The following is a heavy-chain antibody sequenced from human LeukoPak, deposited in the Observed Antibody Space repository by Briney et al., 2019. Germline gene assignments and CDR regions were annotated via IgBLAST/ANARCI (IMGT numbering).Heavy chain of an antibody. D-gene: IGHD2-15*01. CDR1: GYSISSDYY. CDR3: ARVRYCSGGSCSSPTYFDY. Sequence: PSETLSLTCTVSGYSISSDYYWGWIRQPPGKGLEWIGSIYHSGSTYYNASLKSRVTILVDMSKNQFSLKLSSVTAADTAVYYCARVRYCSGGSCSSPTYFDYWGQGTLVTVSS. J-gene: IGHJ4*02. CDR2: IYHSGST. V-gene: IGHV4-38-2*02.